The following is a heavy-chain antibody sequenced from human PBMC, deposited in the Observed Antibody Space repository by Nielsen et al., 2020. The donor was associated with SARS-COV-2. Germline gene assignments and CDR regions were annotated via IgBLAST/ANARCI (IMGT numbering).Heavy chain of an antibody. Sequence: SETLSLTCAVYGGSFSGYYWSWIRQPPGKGLEWIGEINHSGSTNYNPSLKSRVTISVDTSKNQFSLKLSSVTAADTATYYCARELSDCNESPCHRLGFDPWGQGILVTVSS. CDR2: INHSGST. CDR1: GGSFSGYY. V-gene: IGHV4-34*01. J-gene: IGHJ5*02. CDR3: ARELSDCNESPCHRLGFDP. D-gene: IGHD2-21*02.